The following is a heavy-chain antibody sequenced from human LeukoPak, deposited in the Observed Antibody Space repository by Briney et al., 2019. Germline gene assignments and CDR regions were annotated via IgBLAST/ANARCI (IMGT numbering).Heavy chain of an antibody. CDR3: ARLGGETFDY. Sequence: GGSLRLSCAASGFTFSSYSMEWVRQAPGKGPEWVSYISSSSTYMNYADSVKGRFTISRDNAKNSLYLQMNSLRAEDTAVYYCARLGGETFDYWGQGTLVTVSS. D-gene: IGHD4-17*01. J-gene: IGHJ4*02. V-gene: IGHV3-21*01. CDR2: ISSSSTYM. CDR1: GFTFSSYS.